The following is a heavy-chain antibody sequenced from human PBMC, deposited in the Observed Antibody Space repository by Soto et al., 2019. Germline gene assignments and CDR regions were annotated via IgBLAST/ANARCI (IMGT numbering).Heavy chain of an antibody. CDR3: AKDRLGGNFDY. CDR1: GSTGSGYG. J-gene: IGHJ4*02. V-gene: IGHV3-23*01. Sequence: SLRLCYAASGSTGSGYGMRRVRQAPGKGLEWVAAIRGTGGSTYYADSVKGRFTISRDNSKNTLYLQMNSLRVEDTAVYYCAKDRLGGNFDYWGQGTQVTVSS. CDR2: IRGTGGST.